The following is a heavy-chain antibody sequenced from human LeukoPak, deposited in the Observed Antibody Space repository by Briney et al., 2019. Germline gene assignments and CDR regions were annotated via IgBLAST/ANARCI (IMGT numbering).Heavy chain of an antibody. Sequence: GGSLRLSCAASGFTFSTYAMSWVRQAPGKGLEWVSSISTSSRYICYADSVKGRFTISRDNAKNSLYLQMNSLRAEDTAVYYCARSSGWLQDFWGQGALVTVSS. V-gene: IGHV3-21*01. J-gene: IGHJ4*02. CDR3: ARSSGWLQDF. D-gene: IGHD5-24*01. CDR2: ISTSSRYI. CDR1: GFTFSTYA.